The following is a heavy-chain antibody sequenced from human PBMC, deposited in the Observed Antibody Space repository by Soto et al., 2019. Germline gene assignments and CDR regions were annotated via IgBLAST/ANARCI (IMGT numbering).Heavy chain of an antibody. CDR3: ARDGEGYDFWSGYYSNWFDP. D-gene: IGHD3-3*01. CDR1: GYTFTSYG. CDR2: ISAYNGNT. V-gene: IGHV1-18*01. J-gene: IGHJ5*02. Sequence: ASVKVSCKASGYTFTSYGISWVRQAPGQGLEWMGWISAYNGNTNYAQKLQGRVTMTTDTSTSTAYMELRSLRSDDTAVYYCARDGEGYDFWSGYYSNWFDPWGQGTLVTVSS.